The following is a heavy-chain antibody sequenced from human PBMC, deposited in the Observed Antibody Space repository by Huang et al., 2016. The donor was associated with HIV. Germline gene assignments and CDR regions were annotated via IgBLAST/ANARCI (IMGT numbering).Heavy chain of an antibody. D-gene: IGHD3-9*01. CDR2: ICWDDEN. V-gene: IGHV2-5*02. Sequence: QITLKESGPALVKPTQTLTLTCTLSGFSFSSRVVGVGWIRQSPGKALGWLALICWDDENRYSPSLKSRLTITKDTSKNQVVRTVTNVEPVDTATYFCARGTYTTTGYFFRRNFDYWGQGALVTVSS. CDR3: ARGTYTTTGYFFRRNFDY. CDR1: GFSFSSRVVG. J-gene: IGHJ4*02.